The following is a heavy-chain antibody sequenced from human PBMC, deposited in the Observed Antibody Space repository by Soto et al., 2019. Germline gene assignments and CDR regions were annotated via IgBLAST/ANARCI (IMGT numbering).Heavy chain of an antibody. V-gene: IGHV4-31*03. Sequence: SETLSLTCTVSGGSSSSGGYSGSWIRQHPGKGLEWIGYIYYSGSTYYNPSLKSRVTISVDTSKNQFSLKLSSVTAADTAVYYCARDLRYGDFESYGMDVWGQGTTVT. J-gene: IGHJ6*02. CDR1: GGSSSSGGYS. CDR3: ARDLRYGDFESYGMDV. D-gene: IGHD4-17*01. CDR2: IYYSGST.